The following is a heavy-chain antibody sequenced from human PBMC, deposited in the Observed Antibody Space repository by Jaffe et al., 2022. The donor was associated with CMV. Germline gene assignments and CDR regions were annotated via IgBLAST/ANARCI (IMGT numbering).Heavy chain of an antibody. J-gene: IGHJ5*02. V-gene: IGHV1-3*01. Sequence: QVQLVQSGAEVKKPGASVKVSCKASGYTFTSYAMHWVRQAPGQRLEWMGWINAGNGNTKYSQKFQGRVTITRDTSASTAYMELSSLRSEDTAVYYCAFSHCSSTSCPYWFDPWGQGTLVTVSS. CDR3: AFSHCSSTSCPYWFDP. CDR2: INAGNGNT. D-gene: IGHD2-2*01. CDR1: GYTFTSYA.